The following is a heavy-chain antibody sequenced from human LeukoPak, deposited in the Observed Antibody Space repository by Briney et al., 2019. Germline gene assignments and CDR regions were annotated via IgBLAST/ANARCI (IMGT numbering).Heavy chain of an antibody. J-gene: IGHJ3*02. CDR2: IYSGGST. CDR1: GFTVSSNY. Sequence: PGGSLRLSCAASGFTVSSNYMSWVRQAPGKGLEWVSVIYSGGSTYYADSVKGRFTISRDNSKNTLYLQMNSLRPEDTAVYYCARIVAVPTGDAFDIWGQGTMVTVSS. D-gene: IGHD5-12*01. CDR3: ARIVAVPTGDAFDI. V-gene: IGHV3-66*01.